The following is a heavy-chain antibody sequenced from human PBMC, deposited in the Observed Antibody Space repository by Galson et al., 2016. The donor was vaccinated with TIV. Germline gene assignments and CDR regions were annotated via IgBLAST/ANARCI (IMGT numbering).Heavy chain of an antibody. J-gene: IGHJ6*03. D-gene: IGHD3-16*02. CDR2: ISYDGSDK. V-gene: IGHV3-30*03. Sequence: SLRLSCAASGFTFSSYGLHWVRQAPGKGLEWVAFISYDGSDKNYAEALKGRFTISRDKSKNTLYLQMNSLKAEDTALYYCAGVDKSYHMDVWGKGTTVTVSS. CDR3: AGVDKSYHMDV. CDR1: GFTFSSYG.